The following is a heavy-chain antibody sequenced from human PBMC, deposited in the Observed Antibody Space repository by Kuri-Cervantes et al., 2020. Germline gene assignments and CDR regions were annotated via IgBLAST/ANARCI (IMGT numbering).Heavy chain of an antibody. CDR3: ARGHYYYGMDV. V-gene: IGHV3-53*01. J-gene: IGHJ6*02. CDR1: GFTVSSNY. CDR2: IYSGGST. Sequence: GESLKISCAASGFTVSSNYMSWVRQAPGKGLEWVSVIYSGGSTYYADSVKGRFTISRDNSKNTLYLQMNSLRAEDTAVYYCARGHYYYGMDVWGQGTTVTVSS.